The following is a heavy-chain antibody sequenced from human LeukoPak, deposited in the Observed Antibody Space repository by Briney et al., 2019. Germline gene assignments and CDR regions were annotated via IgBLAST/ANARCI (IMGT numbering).Heavy chain of an antibody. Sequence: GGSLRLSCAASGFKFNIYTMSWVRQAQGKGLEWISAVGSGGTRYYADSVKGRFTISRDNSENTVSLQMDSLRADDTAMYYCAIMRGMPREAYHFDRWGQGTLVAVSS. D-gene: IGHD1-26*01. CDR2: VGSGGTR. J-gene: IGHJ4*02. CDR1: GFKFNIYT. CDR3: AIMRGMPREAYHFDR. V-gene: IGHV3-23*01.